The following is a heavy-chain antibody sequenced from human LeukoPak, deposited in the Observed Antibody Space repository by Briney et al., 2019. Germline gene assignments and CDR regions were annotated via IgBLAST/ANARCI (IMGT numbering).Heavy chain of an antibody. J-gene: IGHJ4*02. CDR2: ISAYNGNT. Sequence: ASVKVSCKASGGTFSSYTISWVRQAPGQGLEWMGWISAYNGNTNYAQKLQGRVTMTTDTSTSTAYMELRSLRSDDTAVYYCARGGGADSSGYYNYWGQGTLVTVSS. CDR1: GGTFSSYT. D-gene: IGHD3-22*01. CDR3: ARGGGADSSGYYNY. V-gene: IGHV1-18*01.